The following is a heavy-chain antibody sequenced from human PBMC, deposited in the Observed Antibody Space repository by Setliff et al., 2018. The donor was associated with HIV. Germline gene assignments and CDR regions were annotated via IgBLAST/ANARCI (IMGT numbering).Heavy chain of an antibody. Sequence: KTSETLSLTCTVSGGSISSYYWSWIRQPPGKGLDWIGEINHSGSTTYNPSLKSRVTISLDTSKNQISLKLSSVTAADTAVYYYARGVVNWGSFHRAYSFDYWGQGTLVTVSS. CDR1: GGSISSYY. CDR3: ARGVVNWGSFHRAYSFDY. V-gene: IGHV4-34*01. CDR2: INHSGST. D-gene: IGHD7-27*01. J-gene: IGHJ4*02.